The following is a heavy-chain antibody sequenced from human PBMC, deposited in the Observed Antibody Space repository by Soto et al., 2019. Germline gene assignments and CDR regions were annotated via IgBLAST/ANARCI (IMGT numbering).Heavy chain of an antibody. CDR2: IYYSGST. D-gene: IGHD3-3*01. CDR1: GGSLSSSSYY. Sequence: SETLSLTCTVSGGSLSSSSYYWGWIRQPPGKGLEWIGSIYYSGSTYYNPSLKSRVTISVDTSKNQFSLKLSSVTAADTAVYYCARHKARRITIFGVVQEIDYWGQGTLVTVS. V-gene: IGHV4-39*01. CDR3: ARHKARRITIFGVVQEIDY. J-gene: IGHJ4*02.